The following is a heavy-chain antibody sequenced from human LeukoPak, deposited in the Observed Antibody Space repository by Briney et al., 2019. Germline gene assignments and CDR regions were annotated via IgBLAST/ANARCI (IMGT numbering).Heavy chain of an antibody. CDR1: GFTLSSYA. CDR3: AKAPIAVRYINA. D-gene: IGHD6-19*01. J-gene: IGHJ6*03. V-gene: IGHV3-23*01. CDR2: ISGSGGST. Sequence: GGSLRLSCAASGFTLSSYAMRWVRQAPGKGLEWVSAISGSGGSTYYADSVKGRFTISRDNSKNTLYLQMNSLRAEDTAVYYCAKAPIAVRYINASGKGTTVTVSS.